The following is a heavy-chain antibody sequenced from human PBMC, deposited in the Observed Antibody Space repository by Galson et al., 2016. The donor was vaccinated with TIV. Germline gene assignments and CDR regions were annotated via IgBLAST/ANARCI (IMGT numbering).Heavy chain of an antibody. CDR3: ARAMAAVDSY. CDR2: INEDGSNK. Sequence: SPRLSCAASGFTLRKYWINWVRQAPGKGLEWVANINEDGSNKYYVESVKGRFTISRDDAENSVYLQMNGLRAEDTSKYYCARAMAAVDSYWAQGTLVTVSS. J-gene: IGHJ4*02. CDR1: GFTLRKYW. V-gene: IGHV3-7*01. D-gene: IGHD6-13*01.